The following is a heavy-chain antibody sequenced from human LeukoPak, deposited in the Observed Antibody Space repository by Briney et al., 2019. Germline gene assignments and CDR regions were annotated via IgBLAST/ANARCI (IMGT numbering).Heavy chain of an antibody. D-gene: IGHD5-18*01. CDR2: ISMDGIQE. V-gene: IGHV3-30*04. J-gene: IGHJ3*01. Sequence: GGSLRLSCAASGFRFNNYAMHWVRQPPGTGLEWVAVISMDGIQEYYADSMKGRFSISRDNSKNTLYLQMNSLRSEDTAVYYCAREVYSYALDALDLWGQGTMVTVSS. CDR1: GFRFNNYA. CDR3: AREVYSYALDALDL.